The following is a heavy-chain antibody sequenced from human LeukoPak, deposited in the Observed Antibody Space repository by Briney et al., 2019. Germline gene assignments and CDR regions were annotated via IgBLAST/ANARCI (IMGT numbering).Heavy chain of an antibody. J-gene: IGHJ4*02. CDR1: GFTFSNYG. Sequence: TGGSLRLSCAGSGFTFSNYGMHWVRQAPGEGLEWMAFMRYDESNEYYADSLKGRFTISRDNSKNTLYLQMNSLRAEDTAVYYCAKESTAYSSGWDPALDYWGQGTLVTVSA. D-gene: IGHD6-19*01. CDR3: AKESTAYSSGWDPALDY. V-gene: IGHV3-30*02. CDR2: MRYDESNE.